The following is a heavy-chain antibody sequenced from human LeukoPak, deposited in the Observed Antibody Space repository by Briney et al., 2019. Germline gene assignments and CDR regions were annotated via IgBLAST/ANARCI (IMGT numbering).Heavy chain of an antibody. CDR2: IYYSGST. V-gene: IGHV4-59*12. Sequence: SETLSLTCTVSGGSISSYYWSWIRQPPGKGLEWIGYIYYSGSTNYNPSLKSRVTISVDTSKNQFSLKLSSVTAADTAVYYCARVPSGSLFDYWGQGTLVTVSS. CDR3: ARVPSGSLFDY. CDR1: GGSISSYY. J-gene: IGHJ4*02. D-gene: IGHD3-10*01.